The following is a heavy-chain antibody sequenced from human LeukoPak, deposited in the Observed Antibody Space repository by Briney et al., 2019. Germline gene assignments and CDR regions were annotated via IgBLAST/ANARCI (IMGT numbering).Heavy chain of an antibody. Sequence: PSETLSLTCTVSGGSISSYYWSWIRQPPGKGLEWIGFIYYSGSTNYNPSLKSRVTISVDTSESQFSLKLSSVTAADTAVYYCARDRTSPYDSSGYYPYWGQGTLVTVSS. CDR3: ARDRTSPYDSSGYYPY. CDR1: GGSISSYY. V-gene: IGHV4-59*12. D-gene: IGHD3-22*01. J-gene: IGHJ4*02. CDR2: IYYSGST.